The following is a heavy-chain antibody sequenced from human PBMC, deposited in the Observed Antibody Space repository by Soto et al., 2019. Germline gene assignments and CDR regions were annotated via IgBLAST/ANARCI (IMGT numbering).Heavy chain of an antibody. CDR1: GYTFTDYS. D-gene: IGHD3-22*01. CDR2: INPNSGGT. J-gene: IGHJ2*01. V-gene: IGHV1-2*04. CDR3: AREISSGYYKYWYLDF. Sequence: QVQLVQSGAEVKKPGASVKVSCKASGYTFTDYSMHWVRQAPGQGLEWMGRINPNSGGTNYAQKFQDWVTMTSDTSISTVYMELSRLTSDDTAVYYCAREISSGYYKYWYLDFWGRGTPVTVSS.